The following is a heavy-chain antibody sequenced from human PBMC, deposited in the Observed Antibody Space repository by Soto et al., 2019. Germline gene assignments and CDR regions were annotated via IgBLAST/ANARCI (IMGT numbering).Heavy chain of an antibody. CDR3: ARVMGAAGTLDY. J-gene: IGHJ4*02. V-gene: IGHV4-61*01. CDR2: IYYSGST. CDR1: GGSVSSGSYY. D-gene: IGHD6-13*01. Sequence: KPSETLSLTCTVSGGSVSSGSYYWSWIRQPPGKGLEWIGYIYYSGSTNYNPSLKSRVTISVDTSKNQFSLKLSSVTAADTAVYYCARVMGAAGTLDYWSQGTLVTVSS.